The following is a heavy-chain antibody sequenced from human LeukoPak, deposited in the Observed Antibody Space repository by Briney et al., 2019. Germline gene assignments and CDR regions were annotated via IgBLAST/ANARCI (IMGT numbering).Heavy chain of an antibody. CDR1: GFTFSSYA. D-gene: IGHD2-2*01. Sequence: GGSLRLSCAASGFTFSSYAMHWVRQAPGKGLEWVAVISYDGSNKYYADSVKGRFTISRDNSKNTLYLQMNSLRAEDTAVYYCATSSNAPGNHWGQGTLVTVSS. CDR3: ATSSNAPGNH. J-gene: IGHJ5*02. V-gene: IGHV3-30-3*01. CDR2: ISYDGSNK.